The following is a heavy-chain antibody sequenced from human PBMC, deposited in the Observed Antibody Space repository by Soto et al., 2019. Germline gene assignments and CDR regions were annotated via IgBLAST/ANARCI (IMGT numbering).Heavy chain of an antibody. CDR2: IIPILGIA. D-gene: IGHD3-3*01. Sequence: SVKVSCKASGGTFSSYTISWVRQAPGQGLEWMGRIIPILGIANYAQKFQGRVTITADKSTSTAYMELSSLRSEDTAVYYCARYQSITIFGMDVWGKGTTVTVSS. CDR3: ARYQSITIFGMDV. CDR1: GGTFSSYT. V-gene: IGHV1-69*02. J-gene: IGHJ6*03.